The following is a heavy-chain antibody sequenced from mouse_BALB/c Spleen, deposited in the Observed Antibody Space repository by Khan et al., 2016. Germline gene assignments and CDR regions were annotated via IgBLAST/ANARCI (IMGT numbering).Heavy chain of an antibody. D-gene: IGHD2-12*01. Sequence: EVQLVESGPGLVKPSQSLSLTCSVTGYSITSGYYWNWIRQFPGNNLEWMGYISYDGSNNYNPSLKNRISIARDTSKNQFFLKLNSVTTEDTATYYCARIRRVYAMDYWGQGTSVTVSS. CDR3: ARIRRVYAMDY. CDR2: ISYDGSN. J-gene: IGHJ4*01. V-gene: IGHV3-6*02. CDR1: GYSITSGYY.